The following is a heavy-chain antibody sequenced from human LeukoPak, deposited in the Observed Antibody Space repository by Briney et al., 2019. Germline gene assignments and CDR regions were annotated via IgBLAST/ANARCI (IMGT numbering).Heavy chain of an antibody. CDR3: ARGTTVPYFDY. V-gene: IGHV4-34*01. Sequence: SETLSLTCAVYGGSFSGYYWSWIRQPPGKGLEWIGEINHSGSTNYNPSLKSRVTISVDTSKNQFSLELSSVTAADTAVYYCARGTTVPYFDYWGQGTLVTVSS. CDR1: GGSFSGYY. CDR2: INHSGST. J-gene: IGHJ4*02. D-gene: IGHD4-17*01.